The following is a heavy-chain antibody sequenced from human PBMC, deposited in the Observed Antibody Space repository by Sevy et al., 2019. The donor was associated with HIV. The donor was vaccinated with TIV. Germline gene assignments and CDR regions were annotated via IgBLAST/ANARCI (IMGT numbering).Heavy chain of an antibody. Sequence: SEILSLTCTVSGGSVRSGAYYWSWVRQPPGKGLESIGYIYYSGNTNYNPSLKSRATLSVDTSKNQFSLKLNSMTAADTAVYYCARVVVTSGNEYYYGMDVWGQGTTVTVSS. D-gene: IGHD2-21*02. CDR3: ARVVVTSGNEYYYGMDV. V-gene: IGHV4-61*08. CDR2: IYYSGNT. J-gene: IGHJ6*02. CDR1: GGSVRSGAYY.